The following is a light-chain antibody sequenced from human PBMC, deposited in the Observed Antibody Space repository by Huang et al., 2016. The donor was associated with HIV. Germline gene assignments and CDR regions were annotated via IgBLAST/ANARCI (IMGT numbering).Light chain of an antibody. CDR1: QSVTKY. CDR3: QQSYRLPRT. V-gene: IGKV1-39*01. CDR2: GAS. Sequence: DIQMTQYPSSLSASVGERVIITCRASQSVTKYLNWYQHMPGKAPKLCIYGASTLQGVVSSMFSGSGSGTEFTLSISSLQPEDAATYYCQQSYRLPRTFGQGTSLEI. J-gene: IGKJ2*02.